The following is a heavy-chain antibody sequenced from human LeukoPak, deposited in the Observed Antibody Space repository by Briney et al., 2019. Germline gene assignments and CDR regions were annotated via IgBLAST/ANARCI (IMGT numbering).Heavy chain of an antibody. V-gene: IGHV3-48*03. Sequence: GGSLRLSCAASAFTFSSYEMNWVRQAPGKGLEWVSYISSSGSTKYYADSVKGRFTISRDNAKNSLHLQMNSLRVEGTAVYFCARGSRPVGGDYWGQGILATVSS. CDR1: AFTFSSYE. CDR2: ISSSGSTK. D-gene: IGHD3-16*01. J-gene: IGHJ4*02. CDR3: ARGSRPVGGDY.